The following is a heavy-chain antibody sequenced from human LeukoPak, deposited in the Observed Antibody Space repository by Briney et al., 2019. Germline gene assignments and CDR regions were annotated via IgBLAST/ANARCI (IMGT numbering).Heavy chain of an antibody. CDR1: LDSTTSNF. CDR3: AREILGGFNPGAY. Sequence: PSETLSLTCTVSLDSTTSNFWSWVRQPPGKGLEWIGEIHRSGSPNYNPSLQSRVTILIDRSRNQIALELSSVTAADTAFYYCAREILGGFNPGAYWGQGTVVTVSS. CDR2: IHRSGSP. D-gene: IGHD1-14*01. V-gene: IGHV4-4*02. J-gene: IGHJ4*02.